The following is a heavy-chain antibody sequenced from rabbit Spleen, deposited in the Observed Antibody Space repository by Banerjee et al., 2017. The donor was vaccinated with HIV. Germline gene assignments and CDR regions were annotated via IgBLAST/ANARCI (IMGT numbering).Heavy chain of an antibody. CDR3: AGSSLYFNL. V-gene: IGHV1S43*01. Sequence: QSLEESGGDLVKPGASLTLTCKASGFDLSSGYYMCWVRQAPGKGLEWIACIDTSSGSTWYASWVNGRFTISRSTSLNTVTLQLNSLTGADTATYFCAGSSLYFNLWGPGTLVTVS. D-gene: IGHD3-3*01. CDR1: GFDLSSGYY. CDR2: IDTSSGST. J-gene: IGHJ4*01.